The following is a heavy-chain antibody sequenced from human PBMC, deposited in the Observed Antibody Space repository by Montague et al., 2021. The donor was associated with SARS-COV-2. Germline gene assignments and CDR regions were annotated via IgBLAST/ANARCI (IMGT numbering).Heavy chain of an antibody. CDR1: GGSFSNYY. CDR2: VNQSGTT. V-gene: IGHV4-34*01. J-gene: IGHJ6*02. D-gene: IGHD3-10*01. CDR3: ARDRPRSYYYDSGTYTWGGYGMDV. Sequence: SETLSLTYAISGGSFSNYYWSWIRQPPGKGLEWIGEVNQSGTTIYNPSVKSGVTISEDASKNQFYLRLNSVTAADAAVFYCARDRPRSYYYDSGTYTWGGYGMDVWGQGTTVTVSS.